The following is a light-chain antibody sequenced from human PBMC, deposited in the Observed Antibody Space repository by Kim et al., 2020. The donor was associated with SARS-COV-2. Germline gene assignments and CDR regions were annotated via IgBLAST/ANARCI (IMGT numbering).Light chain of an antibody. V-gene: IGKV1-39*01. CDR3: QQTYSGPYT. J-gene: IGKJ2*01. Sequence: DIQMTQSPSSLSASVGDRVTITCRASQSVTNHLNWYQQKPGKAPKLLIYAASTLQTGVPSGFSGSGSGTDFTLTISSLQPEDFATFFCQQTYSGPYTCGQGTKLEIK. CDR2: AAS. CDR1: QSVTNH.